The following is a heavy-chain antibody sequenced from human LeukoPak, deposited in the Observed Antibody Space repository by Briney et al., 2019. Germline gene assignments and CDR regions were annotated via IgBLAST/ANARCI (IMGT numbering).Heavy chain of an antibody. CDR1: GGSFSGYY. Sequence: SGTLSLTCAVYGGSFSGYYWSWIRQPPGKGLEWIGEINHSGSTNYNPSLKSRVTISVDTSKNQFSLKLSSVTAADTAVYYCASFPPGYYDSSGYYSDDYWGQGTLVTVSS. D-gene: IGHD3-22*01. J-gene: IGHJ4*02. CDR2: INHSGST. CDR3: ASFPPGYYDSSGYYSDDY. V-gene: IGHV4-34*01.